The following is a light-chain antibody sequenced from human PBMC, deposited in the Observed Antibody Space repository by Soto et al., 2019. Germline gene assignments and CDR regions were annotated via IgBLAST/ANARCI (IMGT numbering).Light chain of an antibody. V-gene: IGKV1-12*01. Sequence: DIQLTQSPSSVSASVGDIVTITCRASQDISTRLAWDQQKPGTAPKLLIYAASTSGSGVPSRFSGSGSWTDFSLSVSSLQSEDFATYFCQQAHTFPWTFGQGTKVDIK. CDR2: AAS. J-gene: IGKJ1*01. CDR3: QQAHTFPWT. CDR1: QDISTR.